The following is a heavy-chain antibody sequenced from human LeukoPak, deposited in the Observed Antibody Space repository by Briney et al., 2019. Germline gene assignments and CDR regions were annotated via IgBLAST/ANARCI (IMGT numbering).Heavy chain of an antibody. CDR1: GGSISSSSYY. V-gene: IGHV4-39*01. D-gene: IGHD1-1*01. J-gene: IGHJ4*02. CDR2: IYHSGST. CDR3: ARGSSDYYWNGFDY. Sequence: SETLSLTCTVSGGSISSSSYYWGWIRQPPGKGLEWIGSIYHSGSTYYNPSLKSRVTISVDTPKNQFSLRVTSVTAADTAVYYCARGSSDYYWNGFDYWGQGTLVTVSS.